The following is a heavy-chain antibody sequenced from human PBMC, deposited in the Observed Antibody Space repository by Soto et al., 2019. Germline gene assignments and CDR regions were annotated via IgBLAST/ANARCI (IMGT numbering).Heavy chain of an antibody. CDR3: ARIHWAQSSLDY. D-gene: IGHD6-19*01. Sequence: TLSLTCAVSGVSIDGGAFSLSWIRQPPGKGLEWIGYVTHSGTAYSIPSLNGRLTLSVDSSQTQFSLKLTSVTAADSAFYYCARIHWAQSSLDYWGRGILVTVSS. J-gene: IGHJ4*02. V-gene: IGHV4-30-2*01. CDR1: GVSIDGGAFS. CDR2: VTHSGTA.